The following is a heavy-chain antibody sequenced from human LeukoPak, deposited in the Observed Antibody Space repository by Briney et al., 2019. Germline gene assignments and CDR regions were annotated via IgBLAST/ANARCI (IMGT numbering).Heavy chain of an antibody. CDR3: AREGNSGSYSSIDY. CDR2: IIPIFGTA. D-gene: IGHD1-26*01. Sequence: SVKVSCKASGGTFSSYAISWVRQAPGQGLEWMGWIIPIFGTANYAQKFQGRVTITADESTSTAYMELSSLRSEDTAVYYCAREGNSGSYSSIDYWGQGTLVTVSS. J-gene: IGHJ4*02. V-gene: IGHV1-69*13. CDR1: GGTFSSYA.